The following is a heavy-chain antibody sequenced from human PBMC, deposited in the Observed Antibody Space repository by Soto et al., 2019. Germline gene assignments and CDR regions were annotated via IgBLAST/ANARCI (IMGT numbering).Heavy chain of an antibody. CDR3: ARDLEMATITPSDY. CDR1: GGSISNYY. Sequence: SETLSLTCTVSGGSISNYYWSWIRQPPGRGLEWIGHIFYSGSTNYNPALKSRVTISVDTSKSQFSLKLSSVTAADTAVYYCARDLEMATITPSDYWGQGTLVTVSS. CDR2: IFYSGST. D-gene: IGHD5-12*01. V-gene: IGHV4-59*01. J-gene: IGHJ4*02.